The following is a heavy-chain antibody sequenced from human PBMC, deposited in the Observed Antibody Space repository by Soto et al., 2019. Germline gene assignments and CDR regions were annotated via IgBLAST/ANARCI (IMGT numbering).Heavy chain of an antibody. CDR3: ARALGYCSGGSCHWFDP. V-gene: IGHV4-4*02. J-gene: IGHJ5*02. CDR2: ICHSGST. D-gene: IGHD2-15*01. Sequence: QVQLQESGPGLVKPSGTLSLTCAVSGDSISSDKWWSLVRQPPGKGLEWIGEICHSGSTNYNPSLKSRVTISADKSQNPCSLKLTSVTAADTAVYYCARALGYCSGGSCHWFDPWGQGTLVTVAS. CDR1: GDSISSDKW.